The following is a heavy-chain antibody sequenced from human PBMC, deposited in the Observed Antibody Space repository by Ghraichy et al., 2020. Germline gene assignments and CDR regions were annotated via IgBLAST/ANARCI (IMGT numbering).Heavy chain of an antibody. CDR2: ISVSGDTT. V-gene: IGHV3-23*01. J-gene: IGHJ4*02. CDR3: AKTDYSSDD. D-gene: IGHD3-22*01. CDR1: GFIFSNYA. Sequence: GGSLRLSCAASGFIFSNYAMSWVRQAPGKGLEWVSSISVSGDTTYSAASVKGLFTISRDNSKNTVFLQMNSLRAEDTAVYYCAKTDYSSDDWGQGTLVTVSS.